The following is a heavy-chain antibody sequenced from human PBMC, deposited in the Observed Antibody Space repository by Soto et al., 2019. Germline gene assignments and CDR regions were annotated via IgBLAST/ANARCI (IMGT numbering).Heavy chain of an antibody. V-gene: IGHV1-18*04. CDR1: GYTFTSYG. CDR2: ISAYNGNT. Sequence: ASVKVSCKASGYTFTSYGISWVRQAPGQGLEWMGWISAYNGNTNYAQKLQGRVTMTTDTSTSTAYMELRSLRSDDTAVYYCARGGSSSLWDPGYYYYGMDVWGQGTTVTVS. D-gene: IGHD6-13*01. J-gene: IGHJ6*02. CDR3: ARGGSSSLWDPGYYYYGMDV.